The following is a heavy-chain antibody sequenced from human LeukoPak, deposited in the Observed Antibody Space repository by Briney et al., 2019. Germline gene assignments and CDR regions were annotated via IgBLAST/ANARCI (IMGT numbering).Heavy chain of an antibody. CDR1: GFSFSNCS. D-gene: IGHD4-23*01. Sequence: GGSLRLSCAASGFSFSNCSMNWVRQAPGKGPEWVSSISSSSTYIYYADSLEGRFTISRDNVRNSLYLQMNSLRAEDTAVYYCAGDYEGNLAFDIWGQGTMVTVSS. J-gene: IGHJ3*02. CDR2: ISSSSTYI. V-gene: IGHV3-21*01. CDR3: AGDYEGNLAFDI.